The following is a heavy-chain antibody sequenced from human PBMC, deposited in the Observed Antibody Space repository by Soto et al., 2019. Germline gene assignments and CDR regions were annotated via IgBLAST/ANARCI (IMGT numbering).Heavy chain of an antibody. Sequence: SETLSLTCTVSIGSVSTYYWSWIRQPAGKGLEWIGRIFINGNTNYNPSLRSRVTMSVDTSKGQFSLNLTSVTAADTAVYFCARSGGSYNFDSWGQGILVTVSS. D-gene: IGHD1-26*01. J-gene: IGHJ4*02. CDR2: IFINGNT. CDR1: IGSVSTYY. CDR3: ARSGGSYNFDS. V-gene: IGHV4-4*07.